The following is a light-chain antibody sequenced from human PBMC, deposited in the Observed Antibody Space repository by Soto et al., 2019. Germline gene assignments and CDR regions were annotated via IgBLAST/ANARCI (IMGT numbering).Light chain of an antibody. CDR2: SAS. J-gene: IGKJ2*01. Sequence: DVQMTQSPASLSASVGDRVTITCRASQSISKNLNWYQHEVGKAPQLLIYSASDSQAGVPSRFSGSGSGTDFTLIISGLQPEDFATYYCQQSYISPYTFGQGTKVEIK. CDR1: QSISKN. CDR3: QQSYISPYT. V-gene: IGKV1-39*01.